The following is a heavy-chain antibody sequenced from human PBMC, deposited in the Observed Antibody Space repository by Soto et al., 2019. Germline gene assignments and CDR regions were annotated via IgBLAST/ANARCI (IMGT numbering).Heavy chain of an antibody. CDR2: ILSKAGNYAT. D-gene: IGHD3-3*01. J-gene: IGHJ4*02. CDR1: GFIFSGSA. Sequence: EVQLVESGGGLVQPGGSLKLSCAASGFIFSGSAVHWVRQASGKGLEWVGRILSKAGNYATAYPASMKGRFTISRDDSENTAFLQMNSLKTEDTAVYYCISGVSPYYYDYWGQGTLVDVSS. V-gene: IGHV3-73*01. CDR3: ISGVSPYYYDY.